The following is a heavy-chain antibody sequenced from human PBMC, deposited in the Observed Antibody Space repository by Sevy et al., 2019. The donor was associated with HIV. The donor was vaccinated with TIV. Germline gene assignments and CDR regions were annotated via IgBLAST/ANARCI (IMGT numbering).Heavy chain of an antibody. Sequence: GGSLRLSCAASGFAFYDYSMSWIRQAPGKGLEWVATLSFGCGMINYEDSVKGRFTISRDNSKNSFYLQMDNLRVEDTALYYCAREGCTRPHDYWGQGTRVTVSS. V-gene: IGHV3-23*01. CDR1: GFAFYDYS. D-gene: IGHD2-8*01. CDR2: LSFGCGMI. J-gene: IGHJ4*02. CDR3: AREGCTRPHDY.